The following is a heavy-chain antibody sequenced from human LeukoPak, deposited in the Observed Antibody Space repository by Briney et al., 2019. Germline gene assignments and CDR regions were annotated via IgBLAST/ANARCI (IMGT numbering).Heavy chain of an antibody. V-gene: IGHV4-39*01. CDR3: ARHPGSHCSTATCYTGGVFDY. D-gene: IGHD2-2*01. CDR2: IYYTGST. Sequence: SETLSLTCSVSGGSLSSTDYYWGWIRQPPGKWLEWIGSIYYTGSTSSNPSLKSRVTISAAASKNRLSLKLSSVTAEETAVYYCARHPGSHCSTATCYTGGVFDYWGQGGLVTVSS. CDR1: GGSLSSTDYY. J-gene: IGHJ4*02.